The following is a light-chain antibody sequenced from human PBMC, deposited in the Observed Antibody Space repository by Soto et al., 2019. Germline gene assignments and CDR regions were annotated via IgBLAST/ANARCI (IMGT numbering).Light chain of an antibody. V-gene: IGKV1-39*01. Sequence: DIQMTQSPSSLSASVGDRVTVTCRASQSISSYLNWYQQKPGKAPKLLIYAASSWQSGVPSRFSGSGSGTDFTLTISSLQPEDFATYYCQQTYSNYRLTFGGGTKVEIK. J-gene: IGKJ4*01. CDR3: QQTYSNYRLT. CDR2: AAS. CDR1: QSISSY.